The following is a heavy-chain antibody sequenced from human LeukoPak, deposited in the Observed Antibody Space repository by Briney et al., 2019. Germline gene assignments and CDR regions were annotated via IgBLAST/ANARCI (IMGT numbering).Heavy chain of an antibody. Sequence: ASVKVSCKVSGYTLTELSMHWVRQAPGKGLEWMGGFDPEDGETIYAQKFQGRVTITADKSTSTAYMELSSLRSEDTAVYYCARDVSNWNDEDYYYGMDVWGKGTTVTVSS. V-gene: IGHV1-24*01. D-gene: IGHD1-1*01. CDR3: ARDVSNWNDEDYYYGMDV. CDR2: FDPEDGET. CDR1: GYTLTELS. J-gene: IGHJ6*04.